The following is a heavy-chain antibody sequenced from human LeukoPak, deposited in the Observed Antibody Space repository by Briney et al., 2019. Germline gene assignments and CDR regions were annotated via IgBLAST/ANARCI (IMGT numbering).Heavy chain of an antibody. CDR3: AKVTYYYDSSGYYAAGREYYMDV. J-gene: IGHJ6*03. CDR1: GFTFSSYG. D-gene: IGHD3-22*01. CDR2: ISYDGSNK. Sequence: GGSLRLSCAASGFTFSSYGMHWVRQAPGKGLEWVAVISYDGSNKYYADSVKGRFTISRDNSKNTLYLQMNSLRAEDTAVYYCAKVTYYYDSSGYYAAGREYYMDVWGKGTTVTISS. V-gene: IGHV3-30*18.